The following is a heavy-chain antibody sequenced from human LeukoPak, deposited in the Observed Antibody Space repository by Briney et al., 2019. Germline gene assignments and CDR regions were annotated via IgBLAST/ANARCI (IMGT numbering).Heavy chain of an antibody. J-gene: IGHJ4*02. V-gene: IGHV1-2*04. CDR3: ARGTPRNQLLLYHFDY. CDR1: GYTFTGYY. D-gene: IGHD2-2*02. CDR2: INPNSGGT. Sequence: GASVKVSCEASGYTFTGYYMHWVRQAPGQGLEWMGWINPNSGGTNYAQKFQGWVTMTRDTSISTAYMELSRLRSDDTAVYYCARGTPRNQLLLYHFDYWGQGTLVTVSS.